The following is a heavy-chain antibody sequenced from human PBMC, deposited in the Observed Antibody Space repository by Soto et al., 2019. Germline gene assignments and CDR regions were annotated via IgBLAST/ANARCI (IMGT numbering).Heavy chain of an antibody. Sequence: SETLSLTCTVSGGSLSSSSYYWGWIRQPPGKGLEWIGGIYYSGSTYYNPSLKSRVTISVDTSKTQFSLKLSSVTFADTAVYYCARHNFILVPDYWGQGTLVTVSS. D-gene: IGHD2-15*01. J-gene: IGHJ4*02. CDR2: IYYSGST. CDR3: ARHNFILVPDY. CDR1: GGSLSSSSYY. V-gene: IGHV4-39*01.